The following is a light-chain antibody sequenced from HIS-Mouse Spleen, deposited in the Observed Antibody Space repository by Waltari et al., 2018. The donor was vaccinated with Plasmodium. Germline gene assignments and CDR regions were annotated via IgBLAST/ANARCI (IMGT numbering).Light chain of an antibody. J-gene: IGLJ3*02. CDR1: ACPKTY. CDR2: EDS. Sequence: SYELTQPPPVSVSPGHTPRITCSGAACPKTYAYWYQQKSGQAPVLVIYEDSKRPSGIPERFSGSSSGTMATLTISGAQVEDEADYYCYSTDSSGNHRVFGGGTKLTVL. V-gene: IGLV3-10*01. CDR3: YSTDSSGNHRV.